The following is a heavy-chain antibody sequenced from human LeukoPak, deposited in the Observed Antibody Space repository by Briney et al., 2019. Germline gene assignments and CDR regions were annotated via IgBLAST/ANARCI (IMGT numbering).Heavy chain of an antibody. CDR2: ISSSSSYI. V-gene: IGHV3-21*01. CDR1: GFTFSNYK. Sequence: RGSLRLSCSASGFTFSNYKMNWVRQAPGKGLEWVSSISSSSSYIYYADSMKGRFTVSRDNAKNSLFLQMNSLRAEDTAVYYCARERLVVVGDAYYYYGMDVWGQGTTVTVSS. CDR3: ARERLVVVGDAYYYYGMDV. D-gene: IGHD2-2*01. J-gene: IGHJ6*02.